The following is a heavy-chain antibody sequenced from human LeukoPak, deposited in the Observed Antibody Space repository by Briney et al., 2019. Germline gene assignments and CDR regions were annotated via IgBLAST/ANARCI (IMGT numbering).Heavy chain of an antibody. D-gene: IGHD6-19*01. CDR2: INPSGGST. Sequence: GASVKVSCKASGYTFTSYYMHWVRQAPGQGLEWMGIINPSGGSTSYAQKFQGRVTMTRDMSTSTDYMELSSLRSEDTAVYYCARDLPKYSSGWYEKNDAFDIWGQGTMVTVSS. J-gene: IGHJ3*02. CDR1: GYTFTSYY. CDR3: ARDLPKYSSGWYEKNDAFDI. V-gene: IGHV1-46*01.